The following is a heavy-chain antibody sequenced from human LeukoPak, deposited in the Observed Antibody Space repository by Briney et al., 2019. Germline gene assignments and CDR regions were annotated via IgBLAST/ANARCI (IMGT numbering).Heavy chain of an antibody. J-gene: IGHJ3*01. CDR2: ISSGSSYM. Sequence: GGSLRLSCAASGFTFNIYSMNWVRQAPGKGLEWVSSISSGSSYMSYADSVKGRFTISRDNAKNSLYLQMNSLRAEDTAVYYCARWRNYDGTSGYYQDAFDLWGRGTMVTVSS. CDR1: GFTFNIYS. D-gene: IGHD3-22*01. CDR3: ARWRNYDGTSGYYQDAFDL. V-gene: IGHV3-21*01.